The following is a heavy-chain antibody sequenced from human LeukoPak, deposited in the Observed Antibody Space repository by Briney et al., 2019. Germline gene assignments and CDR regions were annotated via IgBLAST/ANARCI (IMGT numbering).Heavy chain of an antibody. CDR1: GYTFSNNA. D-gene: IGHD3-22*01. CDR2: VNTGTGNT. Sequence: ASVKVSCTASGYTFSNNAIHWVRQAPGQRPEWMGWVNTGTGNTRYSEKFQGRVTITRDTSANTVYMGLTSLTSGDTAVYYCAKEVTLIVVARSFFDYWGQGTLVTVSS. CDR3: AKEVTLIVVARSFFDY. V-gene: IGHV1-3*04. J-gene: IGHJ4*02.